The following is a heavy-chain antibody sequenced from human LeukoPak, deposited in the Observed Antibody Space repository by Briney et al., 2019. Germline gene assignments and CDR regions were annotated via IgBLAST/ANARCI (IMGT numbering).Heavy chain of an antibody. CDR3: ARWSYTTVTTNGWFDP. V-gene: IGHV4-59*01. D-gene: IGHD4-17*01. CDR2: IYYSGST. CDR1: GGSISRYY. J-gene: IGHJ5*02. Sequence: PSEPALTCTVSGGSISRYYWSWIRQPPGKGLEWIGYIYYSGSTNYNPSLKSRVTISVDTSKNQFSLKLSSVTAADTAVYYCARWSYTTVTTNGWFDPWGQGTLVTVSS.